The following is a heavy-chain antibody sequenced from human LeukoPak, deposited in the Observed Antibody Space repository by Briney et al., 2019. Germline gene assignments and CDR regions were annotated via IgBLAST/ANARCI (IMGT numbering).Heavy chain of an antibody. Sequence: GGSLRLSCAASGFTFKDYAMSWVRQVPGKRLEWVSGINWNGGSAGYADSVKGRFTISRDNAKNSLYLQMNSLRAEDTAVYYCARDRSGSNWDKGRPDTFDIWGQGTMVTVSS. CDR3: ARDRSGSNWDKGRPDTFDI. J-gene: IGHJ3*02. D-gene: IGHD1/OR15-1a*01. V-gene: IGHV3-20*04. CDR2: INWNGGSA. CDR1: GFTFKDYA.